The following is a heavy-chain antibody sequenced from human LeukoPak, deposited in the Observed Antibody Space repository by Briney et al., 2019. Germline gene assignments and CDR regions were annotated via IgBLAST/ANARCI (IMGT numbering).Heavy chain of an antibody. V-gene: IGHV1-2*02. CDR3: ARVPNDYDGTVALYYFDY. CDR2: INPNSGGT. CDR1: GYTFTGYY. Sequence: ASVKVSCKASGYTFTGYYMHWVRQAPGQGLEWMGWINPNSGGTNYAQKFQGRVTMTRDTSISTAYMELSRLRSDDTAVYYCARVPNDYDGTVALYYFDYWGQGTLVTVSS. D-gene: IGHD4-23*01. J-gene: IGHJ4*02.